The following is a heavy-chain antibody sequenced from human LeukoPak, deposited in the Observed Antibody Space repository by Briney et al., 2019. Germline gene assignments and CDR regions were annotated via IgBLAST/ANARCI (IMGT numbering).Heavy chain of an antibody. CDR3: AKDLRGYSSSWYYFDY. Sequence: PGRSLRLSCAASGFTFSSYGMHWVRQAPGKGLEWVAVIWYDGSNKYYAESVKGRFTISRDNSKNTLYLQMNSVRAEDTAVYYCAKDLRGYSSSWYYFDYWGQGTLVTVSS. CDR2: IWYDGSNK. D-gene: IGHD6-13*01. V-gene: IGHV3-33*06. J-gene: IGHJ4*02. CDR1: GFTFSSYG.